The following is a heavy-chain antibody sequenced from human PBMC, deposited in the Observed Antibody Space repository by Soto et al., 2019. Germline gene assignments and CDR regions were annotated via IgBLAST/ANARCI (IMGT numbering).Heavy chain of an antibody. V-gene: IGHV3-9*01. CDR2: ISWNSGSI. CDR3: AKEYMWGGGRYYYCMDV. CDR1: GFTFDDYA. Sequence: EVQLVESGGGLVQPGRSLRLSCAASGFTFDDYAMHWVRQAPGKGLEWVSSISWNSGSIAYAGSVKGRFTISIDKAKNXXXLQMNSXXXEDTAXYXCAKEYMWGGGRYYYCMDVWGQGTTVTVSS. J-gene: IGHJ6*02. D-gene: IGHD1-26*01.